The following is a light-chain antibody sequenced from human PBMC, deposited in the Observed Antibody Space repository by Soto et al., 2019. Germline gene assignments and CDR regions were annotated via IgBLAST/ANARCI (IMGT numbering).Light chain of an antibody. CDR2: AAS. J-gene: IGKJ4*01. CDR3: RQLNSYPLT. V-gene: IGKV1-9*01. CDR1: QGISSS. Sequence: DIQMTQSPSFLSASVGDRVTITCRASQGISSSLAWYQQRAGKAPKFLIYAASTLQSGVPSRFSGSGSGTDLTLTISSLQPEDFATYYCRQLNSYPLTFGGGTKVDI.